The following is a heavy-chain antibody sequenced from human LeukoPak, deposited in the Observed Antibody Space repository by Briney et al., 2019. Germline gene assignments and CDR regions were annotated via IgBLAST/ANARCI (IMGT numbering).Heavy chain of an antibody. V-gene: IGHV4-34*01. D-gene: IGHD3-22*01. CDR3: ARPSSSYYSGKRAFDI. CDR2: INHSGST. CDR1: GGSFSGYY. J-gene: IGHJ3*02. Sequence: SETLSLTCAVYGGSFSGYYWSWIRQPPGKGLEWIGEINHSGSTNYNPSLKSRVTISVDTSKNQFSLKLSSVTAADTAVYYCARPSSSYYSGKRAFDIWGQGTMVTVSS.